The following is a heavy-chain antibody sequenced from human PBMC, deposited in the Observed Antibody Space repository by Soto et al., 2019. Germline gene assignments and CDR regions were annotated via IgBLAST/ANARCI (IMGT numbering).Heavy chain of an antibody. Sequence: SETLSLTCAVYGGSFSGYYWSWIRQPPGKGLEWIGYIYYSGSTNYNPSLKSRVTISVDTSKNQFSLKLSSVTAADTAVYYCARESKLRGYDLEDDAFDIWGQGTMVTVSS. J-gene: IGHJ3*02. CDR2: IYYSGST. D-gene: IGHD5-12*01. V-gene: IGHV4-59*01. CDR3: ARESKLRGYDLEDDAFDI. CDR1: GGSFSGYY.